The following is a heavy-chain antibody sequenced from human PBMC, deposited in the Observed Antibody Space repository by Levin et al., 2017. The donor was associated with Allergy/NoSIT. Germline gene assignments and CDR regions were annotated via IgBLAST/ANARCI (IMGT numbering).Heavy chain of an antibody. Sequence: SETLSLTCTVSGDSIISTSYYWGWIRQSPGKGLEWIGTLYYSGTTYYKPSLWSRVTISVDTSKNQFSLRMTSLTAADTAVYYCARGAADAYHMDVWGTGTTVTVSS. J-gene: IGHJ6*03. CDR3: ARGAADAYHMDV. CDR1: GDSIISTSYY. V-gene: IGHV4-39*02. CDR2: LYYSGTT. D-gene: IGHD5-24*01.